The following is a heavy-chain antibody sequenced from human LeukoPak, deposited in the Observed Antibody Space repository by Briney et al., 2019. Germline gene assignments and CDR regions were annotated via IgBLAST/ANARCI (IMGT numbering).Heavy chain of an antibody. CDR2: ISSSGSTI. D-gene: IGHD3-10*02. J-gene: IGHJ6*04. Sequence: QTGGSLRLSCAASGFTFNTYAMSWVRQAPGKGQEWVSYISSSGSTIYYADSVKGRFTISRDNAKNSLYLQMNSLRAEDTAVYYCAELGITMIGGVWGKGTTVTISS. CDR3: AELGITMIGGV. CDR1: GFTFNTYA. V-gene: IGHV3-48*03.